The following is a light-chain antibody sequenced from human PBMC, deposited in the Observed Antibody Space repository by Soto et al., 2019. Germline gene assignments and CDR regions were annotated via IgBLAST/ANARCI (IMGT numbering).Light chain of an antibody. V-gene: IGLV1-40*01. CDR1: NSNIGAGYD. CDR2: GNS. Sequence: QSALTQPPSVSGAPGQRVTISCTGSNSNIGAGYDVHWYQHLPGTAPKLLIFGNSNRPSGVPDRFSGSKSGTSASLAITGLQAEDEADYYCQSYDSSLSVVFGGGTKLTVL. CDR3: QSYDSSLSVV. J-gene: IGLJ2*01.